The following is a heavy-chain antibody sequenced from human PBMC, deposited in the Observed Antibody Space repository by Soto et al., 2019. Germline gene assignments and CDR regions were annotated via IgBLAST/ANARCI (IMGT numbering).Heavy chain of an antibody. CDR3: ARQLGRDAFDI. D-gene: IGHD6-13*01. CDR1: GGSISSYY. J-gene: IGHJ3*02. Sequence: QVQLQESGPGLVKPSETLSLTCTVSGGSISSYYWSWIRQPPGKGLEWIGYIYYSGSTNYNPSLRSRVPISVDTSKNQFSLTLSSVTAADTAVYYCARQLGRDAFDIWGQGTMVTVSS. CDR2: IYYSGST. V-gene: IGHV4-59*08.